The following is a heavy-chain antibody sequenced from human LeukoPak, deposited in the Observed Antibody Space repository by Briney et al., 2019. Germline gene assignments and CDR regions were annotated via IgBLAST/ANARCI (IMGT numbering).Heavy chain of an antibody. Sequence: PGGSLRLSCAASGFTFSGSSMHWVRQASGKGLEWVARIRSKANSYATAYAASVKGRFTISRDDSKNTAYLQMNSLKTEDTDVYYCTRIYDFWRGQRDYWGQGTLVTVSS. CDR3: TRIYDFWRGQRDY. V-gene: IGHV3-73*01. CDR2: IRSKANSYAT. CDR1: GFTFSGSS. D-gene: IGHD3-3*01. J-gene: IGHJ4*02.